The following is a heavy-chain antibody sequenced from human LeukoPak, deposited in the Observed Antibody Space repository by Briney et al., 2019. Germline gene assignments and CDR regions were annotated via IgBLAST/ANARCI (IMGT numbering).Heavy chain of an antibody. CDR3: AREHYYGSGSYYSFDY. J-gene: IGHJ4*02. Sequence: ASVKVSCKAYGYTFTNYGISWVRQAPGQGLEWMGWISAYNSNTNYAQKLQGRVTMTTDTSTSTAYMELRSLRSDDTAVYYCAREHYYGSGSYYSFDYWGQGTLVTVSS. V-gene: IGHV1-18*01. D-gene: IGHD3-10*01. CDR2: ISAYNSNT. CDR1: GYTFTNYG.